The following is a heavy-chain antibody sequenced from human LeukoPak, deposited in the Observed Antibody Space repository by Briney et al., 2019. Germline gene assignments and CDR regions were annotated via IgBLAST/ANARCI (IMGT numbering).Heavy chain of an antibody. V-gene: IGHV3-30*18. CDR1: GFTLSTHG. J-gene: IGHJ4*02. Sequence: PGGSLRLSCAASGFTLSTHGMHWVRQAPGKGLGWLAVISYDGRNTYYADSVKGRLTISRDNSKNTLFLQMNSMRGEDTAVYYCAKDRLVVAPAAMTSNFDYWGQGTLVTVSS. CDR3: AKDRLVVAPAAMTSNFDY. D-gene: IGHD2-2*01. CDR2: ISYDGRNT.